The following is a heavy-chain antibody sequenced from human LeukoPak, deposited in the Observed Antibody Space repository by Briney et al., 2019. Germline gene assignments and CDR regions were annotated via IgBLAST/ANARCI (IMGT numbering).Heavy chain of an antibody. D-gene: IGHD1-26*01. CDR2: ISSSSSYI. Sequence: GGSLRLSCAASGFTFSSYSMNWVRQAPGKGLEWVSSISSSSSYIYYADSVKGRFTISRDNAKNSLYLQMNSLRAEDTAVYYCARDPTYYLRHGYFDSWGQGTLVTVSS. CDR1: GFTFSSYS. CDR3: ARDPTYYLRHGYFDS. V-gene: IGHV3-21*01. J-gene: IGHJ4*02.